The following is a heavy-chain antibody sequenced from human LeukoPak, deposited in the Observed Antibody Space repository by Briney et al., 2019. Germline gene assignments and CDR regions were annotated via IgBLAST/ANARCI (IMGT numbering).Heavy chain of an antibody. Sequence: PGGSLRLSCAASGFTFSSYAMSWVRQAPGKGLEWVSAISGSGGSTYYADSVKGWFTISRDNSKNTLYLQMNSLRAEDTAVYYCARTPYDYVWGSYRPLFDYWGQGTLVTVSS. J-gene: IGHJ4*02. CDR1: GFTFSSYA. CDR2: ISGSGGST. CDR3: ARTPYDYVWGSYRPLFDY. D-gene: IGHD3-16*02. V-gene: IGHV3-23*01.